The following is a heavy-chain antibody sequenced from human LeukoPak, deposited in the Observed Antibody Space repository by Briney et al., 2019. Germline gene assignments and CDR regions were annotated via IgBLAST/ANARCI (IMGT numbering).Heavy chain of an antibody. CDR1: GGSISSSSYY. CDR2: IYYSGST. CDR3: ARVGQMEAFDI. D-gene: IGHD5-24*01. Sequence: PSETLSLTCTVSGGSISSSSYYWGWIRQPPGKGLEWIGSIYYSGSTYYNPSLKSRVTISVDTSKNQFSLKLSSVTAADTAVYYCARVGQMEAFDIWGQGTMVTVSS. J-gene: IGHJ3*02. V-gene: IGHV4-39*07.